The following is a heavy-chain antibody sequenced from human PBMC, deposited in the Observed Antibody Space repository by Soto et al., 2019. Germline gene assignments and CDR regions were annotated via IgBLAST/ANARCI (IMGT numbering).Heavy chain of an antibody. D-gene: IGHD2-2*01. Sequence: QVQLVQSGTEVKKPGASVKVSCRASGYTFSTYGISWVRQAPGHEPEWMGWISTYNGDTKYAEKVQGRVTMTTDTSTTTAYMELRSLISDDTAVYYCAREYCSRTSCYGVDYWGQGTLVTVSS. CDR3: AREYCSRTSCYGVDY. CDR1: GYTFSTYG. V-gene: IGHV1-18*01. J-gene: IGHJ4*02. CDR2: ISTYNGDT.